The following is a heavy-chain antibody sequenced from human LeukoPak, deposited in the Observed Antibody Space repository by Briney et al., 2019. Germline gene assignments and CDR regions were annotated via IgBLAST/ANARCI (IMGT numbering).Heavy chain of an antibody. J-gene: IGHJ3*02. CDR3: AIRSDRGTGTTFGAFDI. CDR2: IIPIFGTA. V-gene: IGHV1-69*13. Sequence: GASVKVSCKASGYTFTSYGISWVRQAPGQGLEWMGGIIPIFGTANYAQKFQGRVTITADESTSTAYMELSSLRSEDTAVYYCAIRSDRGTGTTFGAFDIWGQGTMVTVSS. D-gene: IGHD1-7*01. CDR1: GYTFTSYG.